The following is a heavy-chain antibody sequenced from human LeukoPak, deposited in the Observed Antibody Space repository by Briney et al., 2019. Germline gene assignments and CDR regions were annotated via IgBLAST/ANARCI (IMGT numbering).Heavy chain of an antibody. Sequence: QSGGTLRLSCSASGFIFSNYGMYWGRQAPGKGLEFVSAISSDGDNTFYADSVKGRFNISRDNSKNTLYLQTSSLRGEDTAVYYCVRVNDYGDRNLYYFGYWGQGTLASVSS. CDR3: VRVNDYGDRNLYYFGY. D-gene: IGHD4-17*01. CDR1: GFIFSNYG. J-gene: IGHJ4*02. CDR2: ISSDGDNT. V-gene: IGHV3-64D*06.